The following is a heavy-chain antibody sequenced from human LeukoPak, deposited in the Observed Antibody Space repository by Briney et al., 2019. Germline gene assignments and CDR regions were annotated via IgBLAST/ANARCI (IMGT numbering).Heavy chain of an antibody. CDR3: ARDNYGSGSHGD. CDR1: GFTFSSYG. J-gene: IGHJ4*02. CDR2: IRQDGGET. D-gene: IGHD3-10*01. V-gene: IGHV3-7*04. Sequence: PGGSLRLSCAASGFTFSSYGMTWVRQAPGKGLEWVGNIRQDGGETQFVDSLKGRFTISRDNAKNSLYLQMNSLRVEDTAVYFCARDNYGSGSHGDWGQGTLVTVSS.